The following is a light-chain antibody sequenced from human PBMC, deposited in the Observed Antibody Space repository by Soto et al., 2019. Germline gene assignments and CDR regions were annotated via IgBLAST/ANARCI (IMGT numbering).Light chain of an antibody. CDR3: QQYNNWPPWT. CDR2: GAS. V-gene: IGKV3-15*01. Sequence: EIVMTQSPATLSVSPGERATLSCRASQSVSSNLAWYQQKPGQAPRPLIYGASTRATGIPVRFSGSGSGTEFTLTISGLQSEDFAVYYCQQYNNWPPWTFGQGTKVEIK. CDR1: QSVSSN. J-gene: IGKJ1*01.